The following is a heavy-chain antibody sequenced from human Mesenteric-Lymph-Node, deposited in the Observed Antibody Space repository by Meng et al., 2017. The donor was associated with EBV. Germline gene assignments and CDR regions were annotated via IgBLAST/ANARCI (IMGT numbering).Heavy chain of an antibody. J-gene: IGHJ5*02. CDR2: VYYSGST. V-gene: IGHV4-61*01. Sequence: VPLQEWAPRLVKPSETLSLTCTVAGGSVSSTSYYWSWIRQPPGKRLEWIGYVYYSGSTNYNPSLKSRVTISVDTSKNQFSLNLYSVTAADTAVYYCARENPARGNWFDPWGQGALVTVSS. CDR1: GGSVSSTSYY. D-gene: IGHD3-10*01. CDR3: ARENPARGNWFDP.